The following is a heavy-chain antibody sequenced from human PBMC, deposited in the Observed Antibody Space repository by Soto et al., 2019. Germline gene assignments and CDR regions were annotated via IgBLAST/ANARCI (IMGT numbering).Heavy chain of an antibody. CDR2: SSAYSGNT. CDR1: GYTFTSYG. J-gene: IGHJ5*02. D-gene: IGHD2-21*01. CDR3: ARDKGAECGGECYSTWFDP. Sequence: ASVKVSCKASGYTFTSYGISWVRQAPGQGLEWMGWSSAYSGNTNYAQKLQGRVTMTTDTSTSTAYMELRSLRSDDTAVYYCARDKGAECGGECYSTWFDPWGQGNLVTVS. V-gene: IGHV1-18*01.